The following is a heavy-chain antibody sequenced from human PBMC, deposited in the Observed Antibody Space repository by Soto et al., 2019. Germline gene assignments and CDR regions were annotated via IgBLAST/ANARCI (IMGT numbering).Heavy chain of an antibody. J-gene: IGHJ3*02. Sequence: EVQLLESGGGLVQPGGSLRLSCAASGFTFSSYAMSWVRQAPGKGLEWVSAISGSGGSTYYADSVKGRFTISRDNSKNTLYLQMNSLRAEDTAVYYCATHPDDFWCGYPTDAFDIWGQGTMVTVSS. D-gene: IGHD3-3*01. CDR3: ATHPDDFWCGYPTDAFDI. CDR1: GFTFSSYA. CDR2: ISGSGGST. V-gene: IGHV3-23*01.